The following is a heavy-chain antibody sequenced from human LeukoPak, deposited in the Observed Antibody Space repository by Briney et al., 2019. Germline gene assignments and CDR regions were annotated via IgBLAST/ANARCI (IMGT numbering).Heavy chain of an antibody. CDR2: ISGSGGST. J-gene: IGHJ4*02. CDR3: AKFGGYDFAMGYYFDY. V-gene: IGHV3-23*01. Sequence: AGGSLRLSCVASGFTFSSYLMSWVRQAPGKGLEWVSGISGSGGSTYYADSVKGRFTISRDNSKNTLYLQMNSLRAEDTAVYYCAKFGGYDFAMGYYFDYWGQGTLVTVSS. CDR1: GFTFSSYL. D-gene: IGHD5-12*01.